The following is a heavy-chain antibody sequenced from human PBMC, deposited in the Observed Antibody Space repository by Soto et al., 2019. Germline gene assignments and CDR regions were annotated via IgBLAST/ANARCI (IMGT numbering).Heavy chain of an antibody. J-gene: IGHJ4*01. D-gene: IGHD6-6*01. CDR1: GFTFSNYW. CDR3: ARELGYSSSSVPFDY. V-gene: IGHV3-7*01. CDR2: IKQDGTEK. Sequence: GGSLRLSCAASGFTFSNYWMNWVRQAPGKGLEWVANIKQDGTEKYYVDSVEGRFTISRDNAKNSLYLHLNTLRAEDTAVCYCARELGYSSSSVPFDYWGHGALVTVSS.